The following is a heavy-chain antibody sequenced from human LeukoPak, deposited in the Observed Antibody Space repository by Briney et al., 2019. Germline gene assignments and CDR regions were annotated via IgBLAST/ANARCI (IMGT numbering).Heavy chain of an antibody. CDR3: AKDTSSSGSYFDY. CDR1: GFTFSNYA. CDR2: ISGRGGST. Sequence: PGGSLRLSCVGSGFTFSNYAISWVRQAPGKGLEWVSAISGRGGSTYFLDSVKGRFTISRDNSKNTLYLQMNSLRAEDTAVYFCAKDTSSSGSYFDYWGQGTLVTVSS. V-gene: IGHV3-23*01. J-gene: IGHJ4*02. D-gene: IGHD3-10*01.